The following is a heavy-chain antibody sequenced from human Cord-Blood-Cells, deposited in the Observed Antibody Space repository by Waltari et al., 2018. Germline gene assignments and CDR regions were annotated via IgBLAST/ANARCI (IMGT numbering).Heavy chain of an antibody. V-gene: IGHV4-34*01. CDR2: IKHSGST. J-gene: IGHJ3*02. CDR1: GGSFSGYY. D-gene: IGHD2-2*01. Sequence: QVQLQQWGAGLLKPSETLSLTCAVYGGSFSGYYGSWIRPPPGKGLEWIGEIKHSGSTHYIPSLKCRVTISVDTSKNQFSLKLSSVTAADTAVYYCASPRIPAMLNAFDIWGQGTMVTVSS. CDR3: ASPRIPAMLNAFDI.